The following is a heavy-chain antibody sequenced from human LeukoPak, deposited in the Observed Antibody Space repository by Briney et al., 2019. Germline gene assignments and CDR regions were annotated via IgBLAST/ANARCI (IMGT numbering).Heavy chain of an antibody. CDR3: ARPHYYDSFLCDY. CDR1: GFTFSSYW. CDR2: ISSSSSYI. J-gene: IGHJ4*02. Sequence: PGGSLRLSCAASGFTFSSYWMTWVRQAPGKGLEWVSSISSSSSYIYYADSVKGRFTISRDNAKNSLYLQMNSLRAEDTAVYYCARPHYYDSFLCDYWGQGTLVTVSS. V-gene: IGHV3-21*01. D-gene: IGHD3-22*01.